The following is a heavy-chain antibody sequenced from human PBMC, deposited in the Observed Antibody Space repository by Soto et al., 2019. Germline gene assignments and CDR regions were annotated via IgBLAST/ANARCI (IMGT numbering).Heavy chain of an antibody. CDR1: GFTFSNYA. D-gene: IGHD3-16*01. Sequence: EVQLLDSGGCLVQPGGSLRLSCAASGFTFSNYAMTWVRQGPGKGLEWVSGISGSGGRSYYADSVKGRFTISRDNSKSTLYLQMNSLRAEDTAVYYCAKAYFVWSSEQPYYFDYWGHGTLVTVSS. V-gene: IGHV3-23*01. CDR3: AKAYFVWSSEQPYYFDY. CDR2: ISGSGGRS. J-gene: IGHJ4*01.